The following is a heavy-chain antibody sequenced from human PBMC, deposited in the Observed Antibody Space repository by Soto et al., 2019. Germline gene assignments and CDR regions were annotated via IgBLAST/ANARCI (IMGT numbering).Heavy chain of an antibody. J-gene: IGHJ4*02. Sequence: QVQLVESGGGVVQPGRSLRLSCAVSGFTVSTYGMHWVRQAPGKGLEWVAVISRDGGTKYYADSVKGRFTISRDNSRNTLFLLMNSLSGDDMAVYYCTGEVASGYWGQGTLVTVSS. CDR1: GFTVSTYG. V-gene: IGHV3-30*03. CDR3: TGEVASGY. CDR2: ISRDGGTK. D-gene: IGHD2-8*02.